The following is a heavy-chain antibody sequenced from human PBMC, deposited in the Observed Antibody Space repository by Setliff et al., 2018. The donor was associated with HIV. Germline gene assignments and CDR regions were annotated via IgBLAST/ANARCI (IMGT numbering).Heavy chain of an antibody. J-gene: IGHJ4*02. CDR2: ISPNYDYT. Sequence: ASVKVSCKASGFVFTNYAISWVRQAPGQGLEWMGWISPNYDYTNYAQKFQDRVTITADTSTGTAYMELRSLTSDDTAVYYCARDEVIEVAGDFDNWGQGTLVTVSS. CDR3: ARDEVIEVAGDFDN. V-gene: IGHV1-18*01. D-gene: IGHD6-19*01. CDR1: GFVFTNYA.